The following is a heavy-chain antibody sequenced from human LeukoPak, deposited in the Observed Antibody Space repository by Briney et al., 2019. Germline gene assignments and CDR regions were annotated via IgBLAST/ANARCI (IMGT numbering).Heavy chain of an antibody. J-gene: IGHJ5*02. CDR2: ISSSSSYI. CDR1: GFTFSSYS. D-gene: IGHD3-3*01. CDR3: ARDSYDFWSGYRGGFDP. Sequence: GGSLRLSCVASGFTFSSYSMNWVRQAPGKGLEWVSSISSSSSYIYYADSVKGRFTISRDNAKNSLYLQMNSLRAEDTAVYYCARDSYDFWSGYRGGFDPWGQGTLVTVSS. V-gene: IGHV3-21*01.